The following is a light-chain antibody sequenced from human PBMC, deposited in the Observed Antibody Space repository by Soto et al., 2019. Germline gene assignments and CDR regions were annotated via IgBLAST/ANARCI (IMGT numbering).Light chain of an antibody. V-gene: IGKV3-20*01. J-gene: IGKJ3*01. CDR1: DGVAGRS. CDR3: QQYGSSPFT. Sequence: EIVLTQSPGTLSLSPGERVTLSCRASDGVAGRSLAWYQQKPGQAPRLLISGASIRATGIPDRFSGRGSGTDFTLTISRLESEDFAVYFCQQYGSSPFTFGPGTKVDIK. CDR2: GAS.